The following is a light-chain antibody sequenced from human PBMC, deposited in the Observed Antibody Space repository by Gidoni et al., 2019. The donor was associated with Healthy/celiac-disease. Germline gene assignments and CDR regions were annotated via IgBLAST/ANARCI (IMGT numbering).Light chain of an antibody. CDR2: GAS. CDR1: QSVSSN. J-gene: IGKJ4*02. V-gene: IGKV3-15*01. Sequence: EIVMKQSPATLSVSPGERATLSCRASQSVSSNLAWYQQKPGQAPRLLIYGASTRATGIPARFSGSGSGTEFTLTISSLQSEDFAVYYCQQYNNWPGFGGGTKVEIK. CDR3: QQYNNWPG.